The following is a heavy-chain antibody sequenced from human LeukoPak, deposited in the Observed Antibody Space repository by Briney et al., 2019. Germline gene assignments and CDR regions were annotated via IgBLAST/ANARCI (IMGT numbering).Heavy chain of an antibody. Sequence: SETPSLTCTVSGGSISSGSYYWSWIRQPAGKGLEWIGRIYTSGSTNYNPSLKSRVTISVDTSKNQFSLKLSSVTAADTAVYYCARGRGVWGKGTTVTVSS. CDR3: ARGRGV. V-gene: IGHV4-61*02. CDR2: IYTSGST. CDR1: GGSISSGSYY. J-gene: IGHJ6*04.